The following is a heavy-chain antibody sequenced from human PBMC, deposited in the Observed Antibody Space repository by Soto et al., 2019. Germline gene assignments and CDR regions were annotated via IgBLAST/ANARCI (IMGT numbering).Heavy chain of an antibody. CDR3: ARGVPLRLVVQTDAPDKYYFDS. V-gene: IGHV4-34*01. Sequence: SETLSLTCAVYGGSFSGYYGTWVRPSPGKGLEWIGEINHSGSIDYNPSLKSRVTISVDTSKNQFSLKLRSMTAADTAIYYCARGVPLRLVVQTDAPDKYYFDSWGLGTLVTVSS. CDR2: INHSGSI. CDR1: GGSFSGYY. J-gene: IGHJ4*02. D-gene: IGHD2-15*01.